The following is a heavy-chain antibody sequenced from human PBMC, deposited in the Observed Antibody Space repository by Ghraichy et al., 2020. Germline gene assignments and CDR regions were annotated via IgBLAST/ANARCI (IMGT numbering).Heavy chain of an antibody. Sequence: GGSLRLSCAASGFTFSSYAMHWVRQAPGKGLEWVAVISYDGSNKYYADSVKGRFTISRDNSKNTLYLQMNSLRAEDTAVYYCARDLNSPNWGDYFDYWGQGTLVTVSS. D-gene: IGHD7-27*01. CDR2: ISYDGSNK. V-gene: IGHV3-30*04. CDR1: GFTFSSYA. J-gene: IGHJ4*02. CDR3: ARDLNSPNWGDYFDY.